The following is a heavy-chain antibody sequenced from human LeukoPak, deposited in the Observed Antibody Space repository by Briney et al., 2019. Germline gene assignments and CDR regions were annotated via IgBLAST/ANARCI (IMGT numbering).Heavy chain of an antibody. CDR2: INPNSGGT. D-gene: IGHD1-1*01. CDR1: GGTFSSYA. V-gene: IGHV1-2*06. J-gene: IGHJ3*02. CDR3: ARVGGNDAFDI. Sequence: ASVKVSCTASGGTFSSYAISWVRQAPGQGLEWMGRINPNSGGTNYAQKFQGRVTMTRDTSISTAYMELSRLRSDDTAVYYCARVGGNDAFDIWGQGQWSPSLQ.